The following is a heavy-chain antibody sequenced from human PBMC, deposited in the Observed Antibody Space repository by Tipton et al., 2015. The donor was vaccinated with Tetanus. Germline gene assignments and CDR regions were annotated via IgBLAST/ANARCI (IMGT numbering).Heavy chain of an antibody. CDR3: ARMEGFPRVVRPGGYFDL. D-gene: IGHD3-3*01. Sequence: SLRLSCAASGFTVSSNYMSWVRQAPGKGLEWVSVIYSGGSTYYADSVKGRFTISRDNSKNTLYLQMNSLRAEDTAVYYCARMEGFPRVVRPGGYFDLWGRGTLVTVSS. CDR1: GFTVSSNY. V-gene: IGHV3-53*01. CDR2: IYSGGST. J-gene: IGHJ2*01.